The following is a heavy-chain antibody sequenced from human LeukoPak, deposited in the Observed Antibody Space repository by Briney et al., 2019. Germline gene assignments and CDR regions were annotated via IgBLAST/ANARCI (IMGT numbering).Heavy chain of an antibody. D-gene: IGHD6-13*01. J-gene: IGHJ6*03. V-gene: IGHV3-21*01. CDR1: GFTFSSYS. CDR3: ARNIAAAGTVYYYYYYMDV. CDR2: ISSSSSYI. Sequence: GGSLRLSCAASGFTFSSYSMNWVRQAPGKGLEWVSSISSSSSYIYYADSVKGRFTISSDNAKNSLYLQMNGLRAEDTAVYYCARNIAAAGTVYYYYYYMDVWGKGTTVTVSS.